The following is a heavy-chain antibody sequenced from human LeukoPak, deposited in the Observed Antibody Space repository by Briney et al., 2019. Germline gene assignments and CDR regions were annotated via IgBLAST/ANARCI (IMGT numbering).Heavy chain of an antibody. CDR3: ARAPTPTEPFDY. V-gene: IGHV3-21*01. CDR1: GFTFSSYS. CDR2: ISSSSSYI. J-gene: IGHJ4*02. D-gene: IGHD2-15*01. Sequence: GGSLRLSCAASGFTFSSYSMNWVRQAPGKGLEWVSSISSSSSYIYYADSVKGRFTISRDNAKNSLYLQMNSLRAEDKAVYYCARAPTPTEPFDYWGQGTLVTVSS.